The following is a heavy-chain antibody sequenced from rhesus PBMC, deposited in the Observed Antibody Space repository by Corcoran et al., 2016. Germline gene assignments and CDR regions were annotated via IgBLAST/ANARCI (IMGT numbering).Heavy chain of an antibody. CDR2: ISWSGGST. Sequence: EVQLVESGGGVVQPGGSLRLSCAASGFTFDDYAMHWVRQAPGKGLEWVSVISWSGGSTYYAASVKGQFTISRDNAKNSLYLQMGSLRAEDTALYYCARDLEGLADYWGQGVLVTVSS. J-gene: IGHJ4*01. CDR1: GFTFDDYA. V-gene: IGHV3-201*01. CDR3: ARDLEGLADY.